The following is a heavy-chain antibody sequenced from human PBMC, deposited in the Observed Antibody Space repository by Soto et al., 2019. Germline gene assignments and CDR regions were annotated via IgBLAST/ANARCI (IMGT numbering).Heavy chain of an antibody. V-gene: IGHV4-31*03. Sequence: QVQLQESGPGLVKPSQTLSLTCTVSGGSISSGGYYWSWIRQHPGKGLEWIGYIYYSGSTYYNPSLKRRFTISVDTSKNQFSLKLSSVTAADTAVYYCARYSKGDAFDIWGQGTMVTVSS. D-gene: IGHD5-18*01. J-gene: IGHJ3*02. CDR1: GGSISSGGYY. CDR3: ARYSKGDAFDI. CDR2: IYYSGST.